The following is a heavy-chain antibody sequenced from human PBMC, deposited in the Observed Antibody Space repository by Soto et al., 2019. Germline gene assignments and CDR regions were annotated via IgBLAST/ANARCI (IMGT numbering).Heavy chain of an antibody. V-gene: IGHV4-39*07. CDR2: IYSSGSA. D-gene: IGHD6-19*01. CDR1: GGSISNSDNF. CDR3: ARGSRSGGWYRGGNWFDP. Sequence: SETLSLTCTVSGGSISNSDNFWGWVRQPPGKGLEWIGSIYSSGSAYYTPSLKSRVTMPLDTSKNQFSLKLNSVTAADTAVYYCARGSRSGGWYRGGNWFDPWGQGTLVTVSS. J-gene: IGHJ5*02.